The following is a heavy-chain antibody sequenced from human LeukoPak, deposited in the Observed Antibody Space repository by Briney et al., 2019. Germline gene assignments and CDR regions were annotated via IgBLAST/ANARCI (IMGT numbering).Heavy chain of an antibody. Sequence: GGSLRLSCAASGFTLDDYTMHWVRQAPGKGLEWVSLISWDGGSTYYADSVKGRFTISRDNSKNSLYLQMNSLRTEDTALYYCAKDIHSSSWYYFDYWGQGTLVTVSS. J-gene: IGHJ4*02. CDR2: ISWDGGST. D-gene: IGHD6-13*01. V-gene: IGHV3-43*01. CDR1: GFTLDDYT. CDR3: AKDIHSSSWYYFDY.